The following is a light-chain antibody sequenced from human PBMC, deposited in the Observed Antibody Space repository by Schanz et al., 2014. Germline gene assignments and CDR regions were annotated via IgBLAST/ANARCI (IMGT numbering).Light chain of an antibody. CDR3: ATWDDSLL. V-gene: IGLV2-8*01. CDR2: EVT. Sequence: QSALTQPPSASGSPGQSVTISCTGTSSDIGGYNFVSWYQQHPGEAPKLMMYEVTKRPSGVPDRFSGSKSDTSASLAISGLRSEDEADYYCATWDDSLLFGGGTKLTVL. J-gene: IGLJ3*02. CDR1: SSDIGGYNF.